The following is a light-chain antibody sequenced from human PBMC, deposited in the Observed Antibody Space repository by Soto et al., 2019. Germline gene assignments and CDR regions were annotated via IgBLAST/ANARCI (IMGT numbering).Light chain of an antibody. CDR2: GAS. Sequence: ETVMTQSPPTLSVSPGDRATLSCRASQSVSSNLAWYQQKPGQAPRLLIYGASIRATGIPARFSGSGSGTEFTLTISSLQSEDFGLYYCQQYKNWPPVTFGGGTKVDI. CDR1: QSVSSN. J-gene: IGKJ4*01. CDR3: QQYKNWPPVT. V-gene: IGKV3-15*01.